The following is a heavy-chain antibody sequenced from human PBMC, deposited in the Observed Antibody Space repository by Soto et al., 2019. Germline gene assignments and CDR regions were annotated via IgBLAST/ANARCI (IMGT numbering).Heavy chain of an antibody. CDR2: NSALNGKT. CDR1: GFTFNTHG. CDR3: AAATSIALGFRY. V-gene: IGHV1-18*01. Sequence: QGYLVQSGAEVKRPGASVRVSCKTSGFTFNTHGFSWVRQAPGQGLEWMGWNSALNGKTFYAHNFQDRVIMTTDTSSSTAYMELRGLKSDGTAVYYCAAATSIALGFRYLGKGTLVTVSS. J-gene: IGHJ4*02. D-gene: IGHD1-26*01.